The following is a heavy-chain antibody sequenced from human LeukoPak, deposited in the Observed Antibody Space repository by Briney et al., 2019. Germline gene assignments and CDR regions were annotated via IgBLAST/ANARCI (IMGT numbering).Heavy chain of an antibody. D-gene: IGHD3-9*01. V-gene: IGHV3-64*01. CDR3: ATGRYFDWLSETQARQQYYYYGMDV. CDR1: GFTFSSYA. CDR2: ISSNGGST. J-gene: IGHJ6*02. Sequence: GGSLRLSCAASGFTFSSYAMHWVRQAPGKGLECVSAISSNGGSTYYANSVKGRFTISRDNSKNTLYLQMDSLRAEDMAVYYCATGRYFDWLSETQARQQYYYYGMDVWGQGATVTVSS.